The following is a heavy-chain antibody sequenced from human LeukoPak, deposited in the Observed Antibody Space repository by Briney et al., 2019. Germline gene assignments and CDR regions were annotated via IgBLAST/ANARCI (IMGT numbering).Heavy chain of an antibody. D-gene: IGHD3-10*01. CDR3: ATRFGSGSSDY. CDR2: IKQDGSEK. J-gene: IGHJ4*02. V-gene: IGHV3-7*01. CDR1: GFTFSSYW. Sequence: PGGSLRLSCAASGFTFSSYWMSWVRQAPGKGLEWVASIKQDGSEKDYVDSVKGRFSISRDNAKNSLFLQMNSLRAEDTALYYCATRFGSGSSDYWGQGTLVTVSS.